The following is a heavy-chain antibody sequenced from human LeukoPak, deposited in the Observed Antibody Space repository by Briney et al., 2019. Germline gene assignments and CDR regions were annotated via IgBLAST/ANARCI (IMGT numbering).Heavy chain of an antibody. Sequence: GGSLRLSCAASGFTFSSYWMSWVRQAPGKGLEWVANIKQDGSEKYYVGSVKGRFTISRDNAKNSLYLQMNSLRAEDTAVYYCARSKSVGATRTYYFDYWGQGTLVTVSS. V-gene: IGHV3-7*01. CDR3: ARSKSVGATRTYYFDY. CDR1: GFTFSSYW. CDR2: IKQDGSEK. D-gene: IGHD1-26*01. J-gene: IGHJ4*02.